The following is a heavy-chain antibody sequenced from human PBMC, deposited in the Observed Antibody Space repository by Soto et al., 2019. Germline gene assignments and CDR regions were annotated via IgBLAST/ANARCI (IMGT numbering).Heavy chain of an antibody. CDR3: AKDSWRGVWNTFDY. J-gene: IGHJ4*02. CDR1: GFTFDDYA. CDR2: ISWNSGSI. D-gene: IGHD1-1*01. Sequence: EVQLVESGGGLVQPGRSLRLSCAASGFTFDDYAMHWVRQAPGKGLEWVSGISWNSGSIAYADSVKGRFTISRDNAKNSLYLQMNSLRAEDTALYYCAKDSWRGVWNTFDYWGQGTLVTVSS. V-gene: IGHV3-9*01.